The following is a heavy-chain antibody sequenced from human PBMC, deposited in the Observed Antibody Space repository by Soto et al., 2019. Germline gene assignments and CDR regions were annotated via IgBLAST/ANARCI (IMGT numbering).Heavy chain of an antibody. CDR2: LYDLDGS. CDR1: GFTISGKRY. CDR3: ATWHEREHAYDV. V-gene: IGHV3-53*01. D-gene: IGHD1-1*01. J-gene: IGHJ3*01. Sequence: VQLVESGGGLIQPGESLRLSCAAFGFTISGKRYVAWVRQAPGKGREWVSALYDLDGSFYAASVKGRFTTSSDSSKTSVYLQMNDLRPDDTAVYYCATWHEREHAYDVWGQGTTVTVSS.